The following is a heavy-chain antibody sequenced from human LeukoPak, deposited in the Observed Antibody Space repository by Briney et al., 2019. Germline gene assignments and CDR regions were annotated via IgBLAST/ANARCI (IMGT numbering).Heavy chain of an antibody. CDR2: IYYSGST. D-gene: IGHD2-15*01. CDR1: GGSISSVSYY. V-gene: IGHV4-39*01. J-gene: IGHJ6*02. Sequence: SETLSLTCTVSGGSISSVSYYWGWIRQPPGKGLAWIGSIYYSGSTYYNPSLKSRVTISVDTSKNQFSLKLSSVTAADTAVYYCARRYLGYCGGGSCPLNYYGVDVWGQGTTVTVSS. CDR3: ARRYLGYCGGGSCPLNYYGVDV.